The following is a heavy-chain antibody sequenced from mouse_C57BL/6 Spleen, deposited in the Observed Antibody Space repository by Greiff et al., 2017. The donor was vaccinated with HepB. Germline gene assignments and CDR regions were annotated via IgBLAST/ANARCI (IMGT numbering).Heavy chain of an antibody. V-gene: IGHV1-22*01. Sequence: EVQLQQSGPELVKPGASVKTSCKASGYTFTDYNMHWVKQSHGKSLEWIGYINPNNGGTSYNQKFKGKATLTVNKSSSTAYMELRSLTSEDSAVYYCARNYGSSYNAMDYWGQGTSVTVSS. D-gene: IGHD1-1*01. CDR3: ARNYGSSYNAMDY. J-gene: IGHJ4*01. CDR2: INPNNGGT. CDR1: GYTFTDYN.